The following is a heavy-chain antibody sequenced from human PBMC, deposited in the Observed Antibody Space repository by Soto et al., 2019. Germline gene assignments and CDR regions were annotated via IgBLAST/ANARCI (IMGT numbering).Heavy chain of an antibody. V-gene: IGHV3-23*01. Sequence: GGSPRLSCAASGFTFSSYAMSWVRQAPGKGLEWVSAISGSGGSTYYADSVKGRFTISRDNSKNTLYLQMNSLRAEDTAVYYCAKVASVRGIAVAGPSFDYWGQGTLVTVSS. CDR1: GFTFSSYA. CDR3: AKVASVRGIAVAGPSFDY. CDR2: ISGSGGST. J-gene: IGHJ4*02. D-gene: IGHD6-19*01.